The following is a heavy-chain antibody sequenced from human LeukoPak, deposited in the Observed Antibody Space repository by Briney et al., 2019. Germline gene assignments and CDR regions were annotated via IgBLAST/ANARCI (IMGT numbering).Heavy chain of an antibody. D-gene: IGHD5-12*01. J-gene: IGHJ4*02. CDR2: FHLPDDEA. CDR1: GYNFIANS. V-gene: IGHV1-69-2*01. CDR3: AVGRGFAHGRLEE. Sequence: GASVKVSCKTSGYNFIANSIHWVRQAPGKGLEWMGRFHLPDDEARYLERFDGRIAITADTSTDTSYLELKGLTSDDTALYFCAVGRGFAHGRLEEWGQGTLITVSS.